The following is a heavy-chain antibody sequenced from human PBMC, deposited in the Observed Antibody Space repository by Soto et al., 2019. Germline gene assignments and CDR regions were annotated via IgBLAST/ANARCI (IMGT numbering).Heavy chain of an antibody. V-gene: IGHV3-21*01. D-gene: IGHD2-15*01. CDR2: ISRSSDNM. Sequence: GSLRLSCAASGFIFSTYSMNWVRQTPGKGLEWVSSISRSSDNMYYADSVRGRFTISRDNAKNSLFLQMNSLRAEDTAVYYCTRAISGGPFDYWGQGALVTVSS. CDR1: GFIFSTYS. CDR3: TRAISGGPFDY. J-gene: IGHJ4*02.